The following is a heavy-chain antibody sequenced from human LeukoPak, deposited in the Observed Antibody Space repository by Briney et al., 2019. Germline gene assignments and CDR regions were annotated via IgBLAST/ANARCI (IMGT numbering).Heavy chain of an antibody. D-gene: IGHD1-14*01. CDR3: ARRDSKSREPEGFFDH. CDR2: FCLGRDT. CDR1: GDSVTNDFF. V-gene: IGHV4-38-2*02. Sequence: SETLSLTCTVSGDSVTNDFFWGRVRQPPGKELEGIGSFCLGRDTYYRPALRSRVTISVATSKNQLSLNRKSVTAADTDVYYCARRDSKSREPEGFFDHWGQGTLVTVSS. J-gene: IGHJ4*02.